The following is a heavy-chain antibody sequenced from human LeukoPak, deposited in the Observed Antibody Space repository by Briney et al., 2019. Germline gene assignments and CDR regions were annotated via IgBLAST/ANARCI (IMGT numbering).Heavy chain of an antibody. CDR1: GYTLTELS. Sequence: GASVNVSCTVSGYTLTELSMHWVRQAPGKGVEWMGGFDPEDGETIYAQKFQGRVTMTEDTSTDTAYMELSSLRSEDTAGYYCATNIAAAGNSYGYWGQGTLVTVSS. D-gene: IGHD6-13*01. J-gene: IGHJ4*02. CDR2: FDPEDGET. CDR3: ATNIAAAGNSYGY. V-gene: IGHV1-24*01.